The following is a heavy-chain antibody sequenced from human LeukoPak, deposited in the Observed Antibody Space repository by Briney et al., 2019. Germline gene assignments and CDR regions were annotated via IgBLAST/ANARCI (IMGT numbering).Heavy chain of an antibody. CDR1: GFTFSSYA. D-gene: IGHD5-24*01. V-gene: IGHV3-30-3*01. CDR2: ISYDGSNK. Sequence: GGSLRLSCAASGFTFSSYAMHWVRQAPGKGLEWVAVISYDGSNKYYADSVKGRFTISRDNSKNTLYLQMNSLRAEDTAVYYCARAPAWLQPRFDYWGQGTLVTVS. J-gene: IGHJ4*02. CDR3: ARAPAWLQPRFDY.